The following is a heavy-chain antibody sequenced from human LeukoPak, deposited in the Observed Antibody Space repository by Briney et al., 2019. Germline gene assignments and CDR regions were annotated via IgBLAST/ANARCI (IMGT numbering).Heavy chain of an antibody. CDR2: INTSGST. CDR1: GGSISSHY. Sequence: SETLSLTCTVSGGSISSHYWAWIRQSAGKGLKWIGRINTSGSTRYSPSLNSRVTMSVDTSKNQISLNLISVTAADTAVYYCARGLTSAYDFNWFDSWGQGTLVTVSS. J-gene: IGHJ5*01. V-gene: IGHV4-4*07. CDR3: ARGLTSAYDFNWFDS. D-gene: IGHD2/OR15-2a*01.